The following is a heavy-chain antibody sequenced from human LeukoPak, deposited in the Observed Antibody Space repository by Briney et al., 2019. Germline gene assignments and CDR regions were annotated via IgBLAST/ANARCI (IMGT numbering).Heavy chain of an antibody. V-gene: IGHV3-33*08. CDR1: GFTFSSYG. Sequence: PGGSLRLSCAVSGFTFSSYGMHWVRQAPGKGLEWVAVIWYDGSNKYYADSVKGRFTISRDNSKNTLYLQMNSLRAEDTAVYYCARDLSGLRLGELSYPWGQGTLVTVSS. D-gene: IGHD3-16*02. J-gene: IGHJ5*02. CDR3: ARDLSGLRLGELSYP. CDR2: IWYDGSNK.